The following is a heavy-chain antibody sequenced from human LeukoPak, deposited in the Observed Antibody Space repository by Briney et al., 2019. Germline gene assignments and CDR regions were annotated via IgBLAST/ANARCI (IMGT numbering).Heavy chain of an antibody. Sequence: GGSLRLSCAASGFTSSNYWMSWVRQAPRKGLEWVANIKQDGSEKYYVDSVKGRFTISRDDAKNSLYLQMNSLRAEDTAVYYWAGERGSSGWYEFDYWGQGTLGTVFS. V-gene: IGHV3-7*01. CDR3: AGERGSSGWYEFDY. D-gene: IGHD6-19*01. CDR1: GFTSSNYW. CDR2: IKQDGSEK. J-gene: IGHJ4*02.